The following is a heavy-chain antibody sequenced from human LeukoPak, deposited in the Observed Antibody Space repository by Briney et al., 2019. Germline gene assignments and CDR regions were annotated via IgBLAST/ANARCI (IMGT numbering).Heavy chain of an antibody. CDR3: HTGDFDY. J-gene: IGHJ4*02. V-gene: IGHV3-33*01. CDR2: IWYDGSNK. Sequence: GGSLRLSCAASGFTFSSYGMHWVRQAPGKGLEWVAVIWYDGSNKYYADSVKGRFTISSDNSKNTLYLQMNSLRAEDTAVYYCHTGDFDYWGKGTLVSVST. CDR1: GFTFSSYG.